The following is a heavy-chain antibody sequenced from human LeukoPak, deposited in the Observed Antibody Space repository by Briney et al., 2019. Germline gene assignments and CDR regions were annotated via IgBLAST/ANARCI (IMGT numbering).Heavy chain of an antibody. J-gene: IGHJ4*02. CDR3: AREDVVPAAMMDY. Sequence: GGSLRLSCAASGFTFSSYSMNWVRQAPGKGLEWVSSISSSSSYIYYADSVKGRFTISRDNAKNSLYLQMNSLRAEDTAVYYCAREDVVPAAMMDYWGQGSQVTVSS. D-gene: IGHD2-2*01. CDR1: GFTFSSYS. V-gene: IGHV3-21*04. CDR2: ISSSSSYI.